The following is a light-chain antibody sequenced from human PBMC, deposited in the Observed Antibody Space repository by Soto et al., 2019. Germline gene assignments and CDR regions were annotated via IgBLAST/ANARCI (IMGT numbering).Light chain of an antibody. CDR2: DVS. CDR1: SNDVGGYNY. V-gene: IGLV2-14*01. Sequence: QSVLNQPASVSGSPGQSITISCTGTSNDVGGYNYVSWYQQHPGKAPKLMIYDVSNRPSGVSNRFSGSKSGNTASLTISGLQAEDEADYYCSSYTSSSTLYVFGTGTKVTVL. J-gene: IGLJ1*01. CDR3: SSYTSSSTLYV.